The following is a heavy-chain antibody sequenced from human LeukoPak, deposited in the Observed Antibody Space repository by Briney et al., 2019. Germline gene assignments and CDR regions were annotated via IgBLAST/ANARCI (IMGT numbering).Heavy chain of an antibody. V-gene: IGHV3-33*01. CDR3: VRGDGLILFDY. CDR2: IWSDGNKK. Sequence: GGSLRLSCSASGFTFSSYGMHWVRQAPGKGLEWVAMIWSDGNKKNYVDSAKGRFTIPRDNSKNTLYLQLNRLRVEDTAVYYCVRGDGLILFDYWGQGTLVTVSS. J-gene: IGHJ4*02. CDR1: GFTFSSYG. D-gene: IGHD5-24*01.